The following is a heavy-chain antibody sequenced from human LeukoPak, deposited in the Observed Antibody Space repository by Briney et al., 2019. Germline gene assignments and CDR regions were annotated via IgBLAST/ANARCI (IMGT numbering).Heavy chain of an antibody. CDR3: AAELKVGDVYFDP. Sequence: ASVKVSCKASGYTFTSYYMQWVRQAPGQGLEWMAMINPSGGTTYAQKFQGRVTLTRDMSTSTAYMEVSSLTSEDTATYYCAAELKVGDVYFDPWGQGTLVTVSS. CDR2: INPSGGT. J-gene: IGHJ5*02. D-gene: IGHD3-3*01. CDR1: GYTFTSYY. V-gene: IGHV1-46*01.